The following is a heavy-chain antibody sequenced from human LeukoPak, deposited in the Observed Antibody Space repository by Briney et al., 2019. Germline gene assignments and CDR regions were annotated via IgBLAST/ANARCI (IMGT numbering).Heavy chain of an antibody. CDR1: GFTFSNAW. CDR3: AKGYYDSSGYYDY. V-gene: IGHV3-30*18. CDR2: ISYDGNDK. D-gene: IGHD3-22*01. Sequence: GGSLRLSCAASGFTFSNAWMSWVRQAPGKGLEWVAVISYDGNDKFYRDSVKGRFTISRDNSKNTLYLQMNSLRAEDTAVYYCAKGYYDSSGYYDYWGQGTLVTVSS. J-gene: IGHJ4*02.